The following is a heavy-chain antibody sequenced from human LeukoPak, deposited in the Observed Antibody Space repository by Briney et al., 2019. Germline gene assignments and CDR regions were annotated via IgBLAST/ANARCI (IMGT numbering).Heavy chain of an antibody. CDR3: ARRGSSGWDEFDY. CDR1: GGSISSYY. CDR2: IYYSGST. D-gene: IGHD6-19*01. V-gene: IGHV4-59*01. J-gene: IGHJ4*02. Sequence: SETLSLTCTVSGGSISSYYWSWIRQPPGKGLEWIGYIYYSGSTNYNPSLKSRVTISVDTSENQFSLKLSSVTAADTAVYYCARRGSSGWDEFDYWGQGTLVTVSS.